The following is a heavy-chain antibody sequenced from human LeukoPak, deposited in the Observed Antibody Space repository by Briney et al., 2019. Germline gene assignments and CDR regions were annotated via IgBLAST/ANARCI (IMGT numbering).Heavy chain of an antibody. CDR2: INPNSGGT. CDR1: GYTFTGYY. J-gene: IGHJ5*02. CDR3: ARGYHRYYYGSGRWYNWFDP. V-gene: IGHV1-2*02. Sequence: VASVKVSCKASGYTFTGYYMHWVRQAPGQGLEWMGWINPNSGGTNYAQKLQGRVTMTTDTSTSTAYMELSSLRSEDTAVYYCARGYHRYYYGSGRWYNWFDPWGQGTLVTVSS. D-gene: IGHD3-10*01.